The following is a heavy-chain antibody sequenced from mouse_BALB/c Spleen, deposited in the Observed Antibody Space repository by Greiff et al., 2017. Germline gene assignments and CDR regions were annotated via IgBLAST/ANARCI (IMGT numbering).Heavy chain of an antibody. CDR1: GFTFSSFG. D-gene: IGHD1-1*01. Sequence: EVQLVESGGGLVQPGGSRKLSCAASGFTFSSFGMHWVRQAPEKGLEWVAYISSGSSTIYYADTVKGRFTISRDNPKNTLFLQMTSLRSEDTAMYYCARGSPHYYGSSFDYWGQGTTLTVSS. V-gene: IGHV5-17*02. CDR2: ISSGSSTI. CDR3: ARGSPHYYGSSFDY. J-gene: IGHJ2*01.